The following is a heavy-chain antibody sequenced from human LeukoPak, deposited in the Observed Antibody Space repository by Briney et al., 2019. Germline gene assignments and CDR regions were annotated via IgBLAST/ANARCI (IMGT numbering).Heavy chain of an antibody. CDR1: GYTFTGYY. CDR2: INPNSGGT. V-gene: IGHV1-2*02. J-gene: IGHJ4*02. D-gene: IGHD3-10*01. Sequence: ASVKVSCKASGYTFTGYYMHWVRQAPGQGLEWMGWINPNSGGTNYAQKFQGRVTMTRDMSISTAYMERSRLRSDDTAVYYCARTWFGELLVVDYWGQGTLVTVSS. CDR3: ARTWFGELLVVDY.